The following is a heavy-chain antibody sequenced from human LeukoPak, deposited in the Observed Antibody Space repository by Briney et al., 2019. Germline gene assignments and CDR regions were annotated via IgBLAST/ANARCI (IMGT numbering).Heavy chain of an antibody. J-gene: IGHJ6*02. D-gene: IGHD1-26*01. CDR1: GFTVSSNY. Sequence: GGSLRLSCAASGFTVSSNYMSWVRQAPGKGLEWVSIISTSGTTSYADSVKGRFTISRDNSRNTLHLQMNSLRAEDTAVYYCATRGAPGYYYGMDVWGQGTTVTVSS. CDR2: ISTSGTT. V-gene: IGHV3-66*01. CDR3: ATRGAPGYYYGMDV.